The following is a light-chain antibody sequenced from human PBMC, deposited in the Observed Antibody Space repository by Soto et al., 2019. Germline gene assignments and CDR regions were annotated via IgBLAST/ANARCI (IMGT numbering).Light chain of an antibody. V-gene: IGLV4-69*01. Sequence: QLVLTQSPSASASLGASVKLACTLSSGHSSYAIAWHQQQPEKGPRYLMKLNSDGSHSKGDGIPDRFSGSSSGAERYLTISSLQSDDEADYYCQTWDTVVVFGGGTKLTVL. CDR2: LNSDGSH. J-gene: IGLJ2*01. CDR3: QTWDTVVV. CDR1: SGHSSYA.